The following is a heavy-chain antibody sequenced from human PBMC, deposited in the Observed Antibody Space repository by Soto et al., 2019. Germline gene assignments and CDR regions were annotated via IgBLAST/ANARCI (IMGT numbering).Heavy chain of an antibody. CDR3: ATYLDCSGGSCYSGFDY. V-gene: IGHV4-34*01. CDR2: INHSGST. J-gene: IGHJ4*02. CDR1: GGSFSGYY. D-gene: IGHD2-15*01. Sequence: TXETLCLTCAVDGGSFSGYYWSWIRQPPGKGLEWIGEINHSGSTNYNPSLKSRVTISVDTSKNQFSLKLSSVTAADTAVYYCATYLDCSGGSCYSGFDYWGQGALVTVS.